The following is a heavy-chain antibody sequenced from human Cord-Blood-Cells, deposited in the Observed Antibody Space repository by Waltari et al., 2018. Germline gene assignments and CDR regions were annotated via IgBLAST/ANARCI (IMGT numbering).Heavy chain of an antibody. CDR2: IIPILGIA. D-gene: IGHD3-22*01. CDR3: AVYDSSGYYSYDAFDI. J-gene: IGHJ3*02. CDR1: GGTFSSYA. V-gene: IGHV1-69*10. Sequence: QVQLVQSGAEVKKPGSSVKVSCKASGGTFSSYAISWVRQAPGQGLEWMGGIIPILGIANYGRKFQGRVTITADKSTITAYMELSSPRSEDTAVYYCAVYDSSGYYSYDAFDIWGQGTMVTVSS.